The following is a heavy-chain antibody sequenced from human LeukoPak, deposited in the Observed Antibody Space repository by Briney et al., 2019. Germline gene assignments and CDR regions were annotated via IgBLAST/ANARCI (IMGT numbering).Heavy chain of an antibody. D-gene: IGHD2-21*01. CDR2: ISAYNGNT. V-gene: IGHV1-18*01. J-gene: IGHJ2*01. CDR1: GYTFTSYG. CDR3: ARVMIGPAHEDGWWYLDL. Sequence: ASVKVSCKASGYTFTSYGISWVRQAPGQGLEWMGWISAYNGNTNYAQKLQGRVTMTTDTSTSTAYMELRSLRSDDTAVYYCARVMIGPAHEDGWWYLDLWGRGTLVTVSS.